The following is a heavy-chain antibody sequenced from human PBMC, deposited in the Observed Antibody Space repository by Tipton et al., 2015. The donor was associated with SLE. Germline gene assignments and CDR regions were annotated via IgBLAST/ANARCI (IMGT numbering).Heavy chain of an antibody. J-gene: IGHJ5*02. CDR3: ARDPSYNYFSGNSLGAEFDP. CDR1: GGSINDNNW. V-gene: IGHV4-4*02. Sequence: TLSLTCAVSGGSINDNNWWSWVRQSPGKGLEWIGEIFHSESTNYNPSLKSRVTISLDKSKNQFSLKLTSVTAADTAVYYCARDPSYNYFSGNSLGAEFDPWGQGPLVTVSS. D-gene: IGHD3-10*01. CDR2: IFHSEST.